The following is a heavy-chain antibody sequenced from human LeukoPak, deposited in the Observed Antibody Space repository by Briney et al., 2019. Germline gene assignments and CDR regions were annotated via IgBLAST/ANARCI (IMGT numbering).Heavy chain of an antibody. CDR2: ISYDGSNK. Sequence: GGSLRPSCAASGFTFSSYVMHWVRQAPGKGLEWVALISYDGSNKYYADSVKGRFTISRDNSKNTLYLQMNSLRAEDTAVYYCARSGPDYYDSSGYSPFDYWGQGTLVTVSS. CDR1: GFTFSSYV. D-gene: IGHD3-22*01. V-gene: IGHV3-30-3*01. J-gene: IGHJ4*02. CDR3: ARSGPDYYDSSGYSPFDY.